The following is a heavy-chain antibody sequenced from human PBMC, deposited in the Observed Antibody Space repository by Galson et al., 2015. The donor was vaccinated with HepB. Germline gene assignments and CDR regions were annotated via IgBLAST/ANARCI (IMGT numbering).Heavy chain of an antibody. CDR2: ISAYNGNT. CDR3: ARYYDSSGYPSGSFDY. Sequence: SVKVSCKASGYTFTSYGISWVRQAPGQGLEWMGWISAYNGNTNYAQKLQGRVTMTTDTSTSTAYLQWSSLKASDTAMYYCARYYDSSGYPSGSFDYWGQGTLVTVSS. CDR1: GYTFTSYG. V-gene: IGHV1-18*01. J-gene: IGHJ4*02. D-gene: IGHD3-22*01.